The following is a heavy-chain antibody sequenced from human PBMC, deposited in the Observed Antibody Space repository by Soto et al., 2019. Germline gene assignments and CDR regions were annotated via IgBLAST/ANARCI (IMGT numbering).Heavy chain of an antibody. CDR3: ARYPTIAMTTVTRNWFDP. D-gene: IGHD4-17*01. CDR1: GYTFTSYG. V-gene: IGHV1-18*04. J-gene: IGHJ5*02. CDR2: ISAYNGNT. Sequence: QVQLVQSGAEVKKPGASVKVSCKASGYTFTSYGISWVRQAPGQGLEWMGWISAYNGNTNYAQKLQGRVTMTTETSTSTGYMELRSLRSDDTAVYYCARYPTIAMTTVTRNWFDPWGQGTLVTVSS.